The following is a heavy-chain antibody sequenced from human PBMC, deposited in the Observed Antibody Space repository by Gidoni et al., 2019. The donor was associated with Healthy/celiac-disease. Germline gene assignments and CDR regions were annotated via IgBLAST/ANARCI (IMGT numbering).Heavy chain of an antibody. CDR2: ISSSGSTI. CDR1: GFTFSSYE. D-gene: IGHD2-21*02. V-gene: IGHV3-48*03. J-gene: IGHJ6*02. CDR3: ARDRSNIVVVTAIHYYYYGMDV. Sequence: EVQLVESGGGLVQPGGSLSLSCAASGFTFSSYEMNWVRQAPGKGLEWFSYISSSGSTIYYADSVKGRFTISRDNAKNSLYLQMNSLRAEDTAVYYCARDRSNIVVVTAIHYYYYGMDVWGQGTTVTVSS.